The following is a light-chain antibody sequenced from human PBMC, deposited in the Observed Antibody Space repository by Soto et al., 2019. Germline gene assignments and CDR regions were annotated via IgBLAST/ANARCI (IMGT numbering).Light chain of an antibody. J-gene: IGKJ5*01. Sequence: EIVLTQSPGTLSLSPGERATLSCRASQSVSKNLAWYQQKPGQAPRLLIYGASTRATGIPARFSGDGSGTEFTLTIDSLQSEDFVVYYCLQYDGWPLTFGQGTRLEIK. CDR2: GAS. CDR3: LQYDGWPLT. V-gene: IGKV3-15*01. CDR1: QSVSKN.